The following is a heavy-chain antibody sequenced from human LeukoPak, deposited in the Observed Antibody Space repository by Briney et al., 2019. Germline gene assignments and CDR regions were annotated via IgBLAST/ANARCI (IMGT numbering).Heavy chain of an antibody. D-gene: IGHD3-22*01. CDR1: GYTFTGYY. CDR2: IIPILGIA. V-gene: IGHV1-69*04. J-gene: IGHJ3*02. Sequence: SVKVSCKASGYTFTGYYMHWVRQAPGQGLEWMGRIIPILGIANYAQKFQGRVTITADKSTSTAYMELSSLRSEDTAVYYCARGVVDYDSSGYTPGAFDIWGQGTMVTVSS. CDR3: ARGVVDYDSSGYTPGAFDI.